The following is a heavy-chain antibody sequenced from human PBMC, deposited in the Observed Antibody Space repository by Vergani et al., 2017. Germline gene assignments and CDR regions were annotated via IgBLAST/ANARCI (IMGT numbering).Heavy chain of an antibody. J-gene: IGHJ4*02. V-gene: IGHV3-23*04. D-gene: IGHD3-3*01. CDR1: GFTFSSYA. Sequence: EVQLVESGGGLVQPGRSLRLSCAASGFTFSSYAMSWVRQAPGKGLEWVSAISGSGGNTYYADSVKGRFTISRDNSKNTLYLQMNSLRAEDTAVYYCAKPETILYDFWSGYYPDYWGQGTLVTVSS. CDR2: ISGSGGNT. CDR3: AKPETILYDFWSGYYPDY.